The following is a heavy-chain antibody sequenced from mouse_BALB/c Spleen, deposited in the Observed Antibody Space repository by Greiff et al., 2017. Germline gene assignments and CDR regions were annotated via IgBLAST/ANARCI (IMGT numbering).Heavy chain of an antibody. Sequence: VQLVESGAELAKPGASVKMSCKASGYTFTSYWMHWVKQRPGQGLEWIGYINPSTGYTEYNQKFKDKATLTADKSSSTAYMQLSSLTSEDSAVYYCARGGAYGNYAMDYWGQGTSVTVSS. J-gene: IGHJ4*01. CDR2: INPSTGYT. CDR1: GYTFTSYW. CDR3: ARGGAYGNYAMDY. D-gene: IGHD2-1*01. V-gene: IGHV1-7*01.